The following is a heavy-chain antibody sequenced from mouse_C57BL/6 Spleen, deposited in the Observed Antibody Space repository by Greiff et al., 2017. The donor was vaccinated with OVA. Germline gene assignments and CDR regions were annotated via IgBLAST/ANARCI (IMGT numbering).Heavy chain of an antibody. CDR1: GYTFTSYG. CDR2: IYPRSGNT. Sequence: VHLVESGAELARPGASVKLSCKASGYTFTSYGISWVKQRTGQGLEWIGEIYPRSGNTYYNEKFKGKATLTADKSSSTAYMELRSLTSEDSAVYFCARGDDGYYPWYFDVWGTGTTVTVSS. D-gene: IGHD2-3*01. J-gene: IGHJ1*03. V-gene: IGHV1-81*01. CDR3: ARGDDGYYPWYFDV.